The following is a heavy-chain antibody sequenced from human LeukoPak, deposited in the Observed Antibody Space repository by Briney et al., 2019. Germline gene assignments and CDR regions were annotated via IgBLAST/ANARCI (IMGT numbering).Heavy chain of an antibody. D-gene: IGHD3-16*02. Sequence: PGGSLRLSCAASGFTFSNCEMNWVRQAPGKGLEWVSYISSSGTLIHYADSVKGRFTISRDNAKNSLYLQMNSLRAEDTAVYYCAGGTYDYVWGSYHQDYWGQGTLVTVSS. CDR3: AGGTYDYVWGSYHQDY. J-gene: IGHJ4*02. CDR2: ISSSGTLI. CDR1: GFTFSNCE. V-gene: IGHV3-48*03.